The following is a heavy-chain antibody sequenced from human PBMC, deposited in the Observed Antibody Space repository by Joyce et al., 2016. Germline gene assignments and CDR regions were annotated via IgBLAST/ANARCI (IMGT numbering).Heavy chain of an antibody. CDR3: ARADWYFDL. CDR1: GYTFTNYA. J-gene: IGHJ2*01. CDR2: FSTNAGTP. Sequence: QVQLVQPASELRKPGASVTVSCQASGYTFTNYALNWVRQAPGQGLEWMGWFSTNAGTPTYAQGFTGRFVFSVDTSVSTAYLQISSLKAEDTAIYYCARADWYFDLWGRGTLVTVSS. V-gene: IGHV7-4-1*02.